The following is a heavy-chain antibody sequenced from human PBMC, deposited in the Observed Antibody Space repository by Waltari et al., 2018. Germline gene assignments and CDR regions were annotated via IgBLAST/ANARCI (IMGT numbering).Heavy chain of an antibody. CDR1: GFTVSSNY. CDR2: IYSGGST. CDR3: ARHFYPPIHDYYDSSGYPYYFDY. D-gene: IGHD3-22*01. J-gene: IGHJ4*02. Sequence: EVQLVASGGGLIQPGGSLRLSCAASGFTVSSNYMRWVRQAPGKGLEWGSVIYSGGSTYYADSVKGRFTISRDNSKNTLYLQMNSLRAEDTAVYYCARHFYPPIHDYYDSSGYPYYFDYWGQGTLVTVSS. V-gene: IGHV3-53*01.